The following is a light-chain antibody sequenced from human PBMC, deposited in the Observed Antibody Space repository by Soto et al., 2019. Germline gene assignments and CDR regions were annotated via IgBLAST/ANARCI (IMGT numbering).Light chain of an antibody. CDR3: QQYGSSPPWT. Sequence: EIVMTQSPATLSVSPGERATLSCRASQSVSSNLAWYQQKPGQAPRLLIYGASNRATGIPDRFSGSGSGTDFTLTISRLGPEDFAVYYCQQYGSSPPWTFGQGTKVDIK. V-gene: IGKV3-20*01. CDR2: GAS. J-gene: IGKJ1*01. CDR1: QSVSSN.